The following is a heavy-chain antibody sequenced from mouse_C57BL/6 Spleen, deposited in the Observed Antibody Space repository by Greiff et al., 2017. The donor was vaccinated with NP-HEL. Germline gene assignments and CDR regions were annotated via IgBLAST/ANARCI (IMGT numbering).Heavy chain of an antibody. CDR1: GFNIKDYY. D-gene: IGHD2-4*01. J-gene: IGHJ3*01. Sequence: EVQLQQSGAGLVRPGASVKLSCTASGFNIKDYYMHWVKQRPEQGLEWIGRIDPEDGDTEYAPKFQGKATMTADTSSNTAYLQLSSLTSEDTAVYYCTTWGCDYDAFWFAYWGQGTLVTVSA. CDR2: IDPEDGDT. CDR3: TTWGCDYDAFWFAY. V-gene: IGHV14-1*01.